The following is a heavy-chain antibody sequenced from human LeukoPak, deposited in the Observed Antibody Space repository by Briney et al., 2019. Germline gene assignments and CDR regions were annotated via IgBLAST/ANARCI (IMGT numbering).Heavy chain of an antibody. CDR3: ARREYFSGYYAY. V-gene: IGHV4-39*01. CDR2: IYYSGST. J-gene: IGHJ4*02. D-gene: IGHD3-22*01. CDR1: GGSISSSSYY. Sequence: SETLSLTCTVSGGSISSSSYYWGWIRQPPGKGLEWIGSIYYSGSTYYNPSLKSRVTISVDTSKNQFSLKLSSVTAADTAVYYCARREYFSGYYAYWVQGTLVTVSS.